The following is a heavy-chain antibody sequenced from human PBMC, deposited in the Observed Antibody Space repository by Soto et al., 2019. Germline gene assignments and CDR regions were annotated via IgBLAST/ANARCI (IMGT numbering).Heavy chain of an antibody. J-gene: IGHJ5*02. CDR1: GYSVTSYW. CDR2: IDPTDSYT. Sequence: GESLKISCNGSGYSVTSYWITWVRQMPGKGLEWMGRIDPTDSYTSYSPAFQGHVTISGDKSISTAYLQWSTLKASDTAMYYCARHGDSSSPNWFDPWGQGTLVTVSS. D-gene: IGHD6-6*01. CDR3: ARHGDSSSPNWFDP. V-gene: IGHV5-10-1*01.